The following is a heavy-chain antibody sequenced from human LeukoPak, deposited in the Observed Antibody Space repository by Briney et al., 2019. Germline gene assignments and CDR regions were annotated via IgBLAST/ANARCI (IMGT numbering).Heavy chain of an antibody. D-gene: IGHD2-21*02. Sequence: GASVKVSCKASGGTFSSYAISWVRQAPGQGLEWMGGIIPIFGTANYAQKFQGRVTITADKSTSTAYMELSSLRSEDTAVYYCAREVVTANTLDYWGQGTLVTVSS. J-gene: IGHJ4*02. CDR1: GGTFSSYA. V-gene: IGHV1-69*06. CDR2: IIPIFGTA. CDR3: AREVVTANTLDY.